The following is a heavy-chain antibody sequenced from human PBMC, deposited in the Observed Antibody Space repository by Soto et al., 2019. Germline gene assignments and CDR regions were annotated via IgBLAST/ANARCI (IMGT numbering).Heavy chain of an antibody. V-gene: IGHV4-59*01. Sequence: SETLSLTCTVSGGSISSYYWSWIRQPPGKGLEWIGYIYYSGSTNYNPSLKSRVTISVDTSKNQFSLKLSSVTAADTAVYYCARGELPAYDFWTSRYYYYGMDVWGQGTTVTVSS. CDR2: IYYSGST. CDR3: ARGELPAYDFWTSRYYYYGMDV. CDR1: GGSISSYY. D-gene: IGHD3-3*01. J-gene: IGHJ6*02.